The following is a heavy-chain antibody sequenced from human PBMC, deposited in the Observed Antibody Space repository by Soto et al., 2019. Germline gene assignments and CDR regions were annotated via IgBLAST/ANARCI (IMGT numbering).Heavy chain of an antibody. CDR2: IIPIFGTA. J-gene: IGHJ6*02. Sequence: SVKVSCKASGGTFSSYAISWVLQAPGQGLEWMGGIIPIFGTANYAQKFQGRVTITADESTSTAYMELSSLRPEDTAVYYCARGSGWYYYYGMDVWGQGTTVTVSS. CDR3: ARGSGWYYYYGMDV. D-gene: IGHD6-19*01. V-gene: IGHV1-69*13. CDR1: GGTFSSYA.